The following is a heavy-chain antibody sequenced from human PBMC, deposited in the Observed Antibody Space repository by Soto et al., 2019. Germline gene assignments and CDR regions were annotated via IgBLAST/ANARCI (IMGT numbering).Heavy chain of an antibody. V-gene: IGHV4-4*07. CDR3: VRDGTKTLRDWFDP. J-gene: IGHJ5*02. D-gene: IGHD1-1*01. Sequence: SETLSLTCSVSGASISGFYWIWIRKSAGKGLEWIGRIYATGTTDYNPSLKSRVMMSVDTSKKQFSLKLRSVTAADTAVYYCVRDGTKTLRDWFDPWGQGISVTVSS. CDR1: GASISGFY. CDR2: IYATGTT.